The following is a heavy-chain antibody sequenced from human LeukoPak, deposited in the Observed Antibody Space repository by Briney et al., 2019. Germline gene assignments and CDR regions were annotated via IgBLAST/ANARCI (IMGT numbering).Heavy chain of an antibody. V-gene: IGHV1-69*13. CDR3: ARAWYSGGQGIDY. D-gene: IGHD1-26*01. CDR1: GGTFSSYA. Sequence: GASVKVSCKASGGTFSSYAISWVRQAPGQGLEWMGGIIPIFGTANYAQKFQGRVTITADESTSTAYMELSSLRSEDTAVYYCARAWYSGGQGIDYWGQGTLVTVSS. J-gene: IGHJ4*02. CDR2: IIPIFGTA.